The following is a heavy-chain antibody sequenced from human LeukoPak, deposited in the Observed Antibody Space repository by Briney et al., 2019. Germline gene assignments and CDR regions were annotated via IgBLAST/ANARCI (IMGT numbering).Heavy chain of an antibody. CDR3: ARSTQRAFDI. V-gene: IGHV3-48*02. J-gene: IGHJ3*02. Sequence: GGSLRLSCVASGFTFSSYSMHWVSQAPGKGLEWVSYISRTSNTIYYADSVKGRFTISRDNAKNSLYLQMNSLRDEGSAVYYCARSTQRAFDIWGQGTMVTVSS. CDR2: ISRTSNTI. D-gene: IGHD2-2*01. CDR1: GFTFSSYS.